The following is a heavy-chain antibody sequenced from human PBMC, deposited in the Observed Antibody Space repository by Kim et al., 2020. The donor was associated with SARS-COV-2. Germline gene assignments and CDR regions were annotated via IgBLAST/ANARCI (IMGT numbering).Heavy chain of an antibody. CDR3: ASGVRYSDWSFGKYYFDY. CDR2: IYYSGSS. CDR1: GGSINSYH. V-gene: IGHV4-59*08. Sequence: SETLSLTCTVSGGSINSYHWSWIRQPPGKRLEWIGYIYYSGSSNYNPSLKSRVTISVDTSKNQFSLKLSSVTAADTAVYYCASGVRYSDWSFGKYYFDYWGKGTLVTVSS. D-gene: IGHD3-9*01. J-gene: IGHJ4*02.